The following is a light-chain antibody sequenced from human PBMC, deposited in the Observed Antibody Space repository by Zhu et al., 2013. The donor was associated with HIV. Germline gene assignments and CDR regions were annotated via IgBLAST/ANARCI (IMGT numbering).Light chain of an antibody. CDR1: QSVSSSY. J-gene: IGKJ2*03. Sequence: EIVLTQSPGTLSLSPGERATLSCRASQSVSSSYLAWYEQKPGQAPRLLIYGASSRATGIPDRFSGRGSGTDFTLTISRLEPEDFAVYYCQQYGNSPPYSFGQGTKLEIK. CDR3: QQYGNSPPYS. V-gene: IGKV3-20*01. CDR2: GAS.